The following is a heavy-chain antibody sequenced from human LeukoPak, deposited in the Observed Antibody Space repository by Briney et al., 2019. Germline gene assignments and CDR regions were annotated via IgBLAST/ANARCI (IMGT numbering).Heavy chain of an antibody. J-gene: IGHJ4*02. CDR3: ARDLGYSYGPTGVDY. CDR1: GFTFSSYA. V-gene: IGHV3-30-3*01. Sequence: QPGGSLRLSCAASGFTFSSYAMHWVRQAPGKGLEWVAVISYDGSNKYYADSVKGRFTISRDNSKNTLYLQMNSLRAEDTAVYYCARDLGYSYGPTGVDYWGQGTLVTVSS. CDR2: ISYDGSNK. D-gene: IGHD5-18*01.